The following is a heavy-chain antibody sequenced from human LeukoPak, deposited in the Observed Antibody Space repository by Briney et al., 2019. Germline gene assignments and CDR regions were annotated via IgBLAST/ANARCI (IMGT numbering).Heavy chain of an antibody. Sequence: PGGSLRLSCAASGFTVSSSFMSWVRQVPGKGLEWVSVVYRGGGTDYADSVKGRFTISRDNAKNSLYLQMNSLRAEDTAVYYCARDSWGPSFYNIVVVVAARVHYYYYGMDVWGQGTTVTVSS. V-gene: IGHV3-53*01. CDR1: GFTVSSSF. CDR2: VYRGGGT. D-gene: IGHD2-15*01. CDR3: ARDSWGPSFYNIVVVVAARVHYYYYGMDV. J-gene: IGHJ6*02.